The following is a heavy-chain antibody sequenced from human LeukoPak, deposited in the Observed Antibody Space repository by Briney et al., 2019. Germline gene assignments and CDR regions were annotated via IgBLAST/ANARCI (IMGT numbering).Heavy chain of an antibody. J-gene: IGHJ4*02. V-gene: IGHV3-23*01. CDR3: ARDTVGVTDY. CDR2: ISGSGGNT. Sequence: GGSLRLSCAASGFTFSSYAMSWVRQAPGKGLEWVSGISGSGGNTYYADSVKGRFTISRDNSKNTLYLQMNSLRAEDTALYYYARDTVGVTDYWGQGTLVTVSS. D-gene: IGHD1-26*01. CDR1: GFTFSSYA.